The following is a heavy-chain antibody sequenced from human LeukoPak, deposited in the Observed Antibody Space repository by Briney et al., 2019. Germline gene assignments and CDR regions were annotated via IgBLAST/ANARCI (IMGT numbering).Heavy chain of an antibody. J-gene: IGHJ4*02. Sequence: GGSLRLSCAASGFTFNIYWMSWVRQAPGKGLEWVANINQDGSEKYYVDSVKGRFTISRGNAMNSLYLQMNSLRGEDTAVYYCARDIYGDYPDYWGQGTLVTVSS. CDR1: GFTFNIYW. CDR3: ARDIYGDYPDY. CDR2: INQDGSEK. V-gene: IGHV3-7*01. D-gene: IGHD4-17*01.